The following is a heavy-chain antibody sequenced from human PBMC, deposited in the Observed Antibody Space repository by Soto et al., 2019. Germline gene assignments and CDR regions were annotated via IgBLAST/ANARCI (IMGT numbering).Heavy chain of an antibody. CDR1: GFTFSSYS. J-gene: IGHJ5*02. CDR2: ITSSSSTI. CDR3: ARPNLVGAVRDKNNWFGP. Sequence: GGSLRLSCAASGFTFSSYSMNWVRQAPGKGLEWISYITSSSSTIYYADSVKGRFTISKDNAKNSLYLQMNSLRDEDTAVYYCARPNLVGAVRDKNNWFGPWGQGTLVTVSS. D-gene: IGHD1-26*01. V-gene: IGHV3-48*02.